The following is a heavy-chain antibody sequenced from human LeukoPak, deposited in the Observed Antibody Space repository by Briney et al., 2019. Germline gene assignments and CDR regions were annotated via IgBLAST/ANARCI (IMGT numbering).Heavy chain of an antibody. V-gene: IGHV3-23*01. CDR1: GYRFTSYW. CDR3: ARARPWDSSRSYYFGMDV. Sequence: GESLKISCKGSGYRFTSYWIAWVRQAPGKGLEWVSAISGSGGSTYYADSVKGRFTISRDNSKNTLYLQMNSLRAEDTAVYYCARARPWDSSRSYYFGMDVWGHGTTVTVSS. CDR2: ISGSGGST. J-gene: IGHJ6*02. D-gene: IGHD3-22*01.